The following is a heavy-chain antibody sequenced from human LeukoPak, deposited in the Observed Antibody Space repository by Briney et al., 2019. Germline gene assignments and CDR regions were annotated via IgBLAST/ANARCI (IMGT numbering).Heavy chain of an antibody. D-gene: IGHD1-7*01. CDR1: GYTFTSYD. J-gene: IGHJ4*02. CDR3: AREGAIGGTIGY. CDR2: MNPNSGNT. V-gene: IGHV1-8*01. Sequence: ASVKVSCKASGYTFTSYDINWVRQATGKGLEWMGWMNPNSGNTGYAQKFQGRVTMTRNTSISTAYMELGSLRSEDTAVYYCAREGAIGGTIGYWGQGTLVTVSS.